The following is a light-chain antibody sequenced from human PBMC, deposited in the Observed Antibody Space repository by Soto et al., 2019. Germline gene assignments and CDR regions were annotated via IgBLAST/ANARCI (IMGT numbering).Light chain of an antibody. J-gene: IGLJ2*01. Sequence: QSALTQPRAVSGSPGQSVTISCTGTSSDVGGTCNYVSWYQQHPGKAPKVMIYDVSKRPSGVPDRFSGSKSGNTASLTISGLQAEDEADYYCSSYAGSYTHVVFGGGTKLTVL. V-gene: IGLV2-11*01. CDR3: SSYAGSYTHVV. CDR1: SSDVGGTCNY. CDR2: DVS.